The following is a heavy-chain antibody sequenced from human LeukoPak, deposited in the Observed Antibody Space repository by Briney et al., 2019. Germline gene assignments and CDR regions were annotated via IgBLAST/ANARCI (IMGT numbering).Heavy chain of an antibody. D-gene: IGHD3-10*01. V-gene: IGHV1-8*03. CDR3: TRAPSGSMGRGVDAFDI. CDR2: MNPISGNT. J-gene: IGHJ3*02. CDR1: GYTFTNYD. Sequence: ASVKVSCKASGYTFTNYDISWVRQATGQGLEWMGWMNPISGNTGYTQNFQGRVTITRDTSITTAYMELNNLKSEDTAVYYCTRAPSGSMGRGVDAFDIWGQGTVVTVSS.